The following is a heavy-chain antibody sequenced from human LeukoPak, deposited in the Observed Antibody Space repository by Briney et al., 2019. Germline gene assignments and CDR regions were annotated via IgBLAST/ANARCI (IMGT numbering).Heavy chain of an antibody. Sequence: SETLSLTWTVSGVSISSYYGSWIRQPPGKGLEWIGYIYYSGSTNYNPSLKSRVTISVDTSKNQFSLTLTSVTAADTAVYYCTREPDTVTGGVWGQGTRVTVSS. D-gene: IGHD4-17*01. CDR2: IYYSGST. CDR3: TREPDTVTGGV. J-gene: IGHJ4*02. CDR1: GVSISSYY. V-gene: IGHV4-59*01.